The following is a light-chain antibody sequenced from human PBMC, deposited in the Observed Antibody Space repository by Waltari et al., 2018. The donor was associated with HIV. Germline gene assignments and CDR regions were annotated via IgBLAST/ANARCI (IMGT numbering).Light chain of an antibody. Sequence: QTVVTQEPSFSVSPGGTVTLTCGLSSGSVSSRSYPSWSQKTPGLPPLSLIYYHNTRTSGVPARVSGSILGNKAALTITGAQSDDESDYYCLLYVGTGIWVFGGGTKVTVL. J-gene: IGLJ3*02. CDR3: LLYVGTGIWV. CDR2: YHN. CDR1: SGSVSSRSY. V-gene: IGLV8-61*01.